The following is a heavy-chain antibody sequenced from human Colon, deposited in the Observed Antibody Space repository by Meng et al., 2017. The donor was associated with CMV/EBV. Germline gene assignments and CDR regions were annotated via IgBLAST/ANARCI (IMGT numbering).Heavy chain of an antibody. J-gene: IGHJ6*02. Sequence: GSLRLSCGVDAGSFSDYYLTWVRQSPGKGLEWIGEIGHSGSANYNPSLKSRVIISIDTSKRQFAMKLSPVNAVDTAVYYCTRTLFVWGRLDGHYYGMDVWGQGTTVTVSS. D-gene: IGHD1-1*01. V-gene: IGHV4-34*01. CDR2: IGHSGSA. CDR1: AGSFSDYY. CDR3: TRTLFVWGRLDGHYYGMDV.